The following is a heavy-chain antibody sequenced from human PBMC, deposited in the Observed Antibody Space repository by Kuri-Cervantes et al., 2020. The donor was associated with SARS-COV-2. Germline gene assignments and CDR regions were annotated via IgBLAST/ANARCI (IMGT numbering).Heavy chain of an antibody. Sequence: GGSLRLSCAASGFTFSSYDMHWVRQATGKGLEWVSAISESGGSTYYADSVKGRFTISRDNSKNTLYLQMNSLRAEDTAVYYCARGPAYCGGDCYSAFVSPYYYYGMDVWGQGTTVTVSS. V-gene: IGHV3-23*01. D-gene: IGHD2-21*02. J-gene: IGHJ6*02. CDR3: ARGPAYCGGDCYSAFVSPYYYYGMDV. CDR2: ISESGGST. CDR1: GFTFSSYD.